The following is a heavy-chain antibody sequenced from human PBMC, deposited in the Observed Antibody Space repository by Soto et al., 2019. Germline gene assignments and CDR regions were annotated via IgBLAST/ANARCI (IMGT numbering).Heavy chain of an antibody. CDR3: ARITWGRDHYCGMDV. CDR1: GYIFTGYF. CDR2: INPNTSAT. Sequence: QVQLVQSGAEVKKSGSSVKVSCKASGYIFTGYFIQWLRQAPGQGLEWMGWINPNTSATNCAQKFQGRVTMTRDTYLGAAYIELTSLRPDETAIYYCARITWGRDHYCGMDVWGQGTTVTVSS. V-gene: IGHV1-2*02. J-gene: IGHJ6*02. D-gene: IGHD1-26*01.